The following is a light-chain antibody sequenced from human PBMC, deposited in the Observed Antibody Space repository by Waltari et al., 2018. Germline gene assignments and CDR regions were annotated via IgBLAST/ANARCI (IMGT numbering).Light chain of an antibody. CDR2: DVS. J-gene: IGLJ2*01. CDR1: SNDVGGYNS. V-gene: IGLV2-14*03. Sequence: QSALTQPASVSGSPGQSVTISCTGTSNDVGGYNSVSWYQDHPGQAPRVIIYDVSGRPSGVSDRFSGSKSGSTASLTISGLQAEDEADYYCSSQSSNNVVLFGGGTKLTVL. CDR3: SSQSSNNVVL.